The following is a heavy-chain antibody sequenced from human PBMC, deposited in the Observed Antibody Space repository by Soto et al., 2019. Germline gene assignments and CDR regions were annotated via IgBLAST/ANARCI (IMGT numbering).Heavy chain of an antibody. CDR3: ARDPPPMDV. CDR1: GYTFTSYG. CDR2: ISAYNGNT. J-gene: IGHJ6*02. V-gene: IGHV1-18*01. Sequence: QVQLVQSGAEVKKPGASVKVSCKASGYTFTSYGISWVRQAPGQGLDWMGWISAYNGNTNYAQKLQGRVTMTTDTSTSTAYRELRGLRSDDPAVYNCARDPPPMDVWGQGTTVTVSS.